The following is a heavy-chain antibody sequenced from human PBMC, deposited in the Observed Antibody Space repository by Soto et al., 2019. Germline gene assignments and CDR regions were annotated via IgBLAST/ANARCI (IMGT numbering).Heavy chain of an antibody. CDR2: IIPIFGTA. V-gene: IGHV1-69*12. J-gene: IGHJ6*02. CDR1: GGTFSSYA. D-gene: IGHD2-2*01. Sequence: QVQLVQSGAEVKKPGSSVKVSCKASGGTFSSYAISWVRQAPGQGLEWMGGIIPIFGTANYAQKFQGRVTIPAAESTSTAYMELSSLRSADTAVYYCARHVPAAGYYYGMDVWGQGTTVTVSS. CDR3: ARHVPAAGYYYGMDV.